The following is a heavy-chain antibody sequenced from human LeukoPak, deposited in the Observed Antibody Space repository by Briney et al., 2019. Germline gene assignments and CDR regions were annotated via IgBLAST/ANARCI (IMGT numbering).Heavy chain of an antibody. Sequence: GGSLRLSCAASGFTFTTYWMHWVRQVPGKGLVWVARIKGDGSSTRHADSMKGRFTISRDNAKNTLYLQMNSLRAEDTAVYYCARVNGGYYFDYWGQGTLVTVSS. CDR2: IKGDGSST. CDR3: ARVNGGYYFDY. CDR1: GFTFTTYW. J-gene: IGHJ4*02. V-gene: IGHV3-74*01.